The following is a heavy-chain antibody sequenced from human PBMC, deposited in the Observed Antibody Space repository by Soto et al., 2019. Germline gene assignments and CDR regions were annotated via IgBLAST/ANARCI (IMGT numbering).Heavy chain of an antibody. D-gene: IGHD3-22*01. CDR1: GYTFTSHA. J-gene: IGHJ4*02. V-gene: IGHV1-3*01. CDR2: INAGNGNT. CDR3: AVVFHTAMVTYYYVRIGYPTFAY. Sequence: ASVKVSCKASGYTFTSHALHWVRQADGPSLEWMGWINAGNGNTKYSQKFQGRVTITRDTSASTAYMELSSLRSEDTAVYYCAVVFHTAMVTYYYVRIGYPTFAYWGQGSLVTVS.